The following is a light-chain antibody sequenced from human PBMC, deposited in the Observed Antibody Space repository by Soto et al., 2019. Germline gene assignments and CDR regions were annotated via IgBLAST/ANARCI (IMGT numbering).Light chain of an antibody. Sequence: EIVLTQSPGTLSLSPGQGATLSCRASQSLSSIYLAWYQQKPGQAPRLLIYRTSSRATGIPDRFSGSGSGTDFSLTISRLEPEDFAVYYCQQYDTSPRTFGQGTKVDIK. CDR2: RTS. CDR3: QQYDTSPRT. J-gene: IGKJ1*01. CDR1: QSLSSIY. V-gene: IGKV3-20*01.